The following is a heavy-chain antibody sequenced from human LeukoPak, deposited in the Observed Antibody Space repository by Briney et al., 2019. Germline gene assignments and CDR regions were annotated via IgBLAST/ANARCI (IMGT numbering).Heavy chain of an antibody. CDR3: AKDPDYDFWSGYDY. CDR1: GFTVSSNY. V-gene: IGHV3-53*01. D-gene: IGHD3-3*01. Sequence: GGSLRLSCAASGFTVSSNYMSWVRQAPGKGLEWVSVIYSGGSTYYADSVKGRFTISRDNSKNTLYLQMNSLRAEDTAVYYCAKDPDYDFWSGYDYWGQGTLVTVSS. CDR2: IYSGGST. J-gene: IGHJ4*02.